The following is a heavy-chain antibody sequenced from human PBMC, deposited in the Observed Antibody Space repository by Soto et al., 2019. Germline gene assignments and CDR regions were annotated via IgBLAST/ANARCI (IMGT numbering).Heavy chain of an antibody. CDR3: ADLTWNGYYLP. Sequence: EVQLVESGGGLIQHGGSLRLSCAASGFTLSDHYMDWVRHAPGKGLEWVGRIKNKAGSYSTEYAASVTGRFTISRDDSKNSLYLQMNSLKTEDTAVYYCADLTWNGYYLPWGQGTLVIVSS. V-gene: IGHV3-72*01. D-gene: IGHD3-3*01. CDR1: GFTLSDHY. CDR2: IKNKAGSYST. J-gene: IGHJ4*02.